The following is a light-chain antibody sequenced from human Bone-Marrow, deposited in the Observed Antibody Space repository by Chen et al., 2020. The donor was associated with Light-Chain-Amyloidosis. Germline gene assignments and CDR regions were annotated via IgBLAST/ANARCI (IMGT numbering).Light chain of an antibody. Sequence: DIQMSQSPSTLAASVGDRVTITCRASQRMDSWVAWYQQKPGRAPKVLIYKTSNLQDGVPSRFSGSGAGTEFTLTISSLQPDDFATDFCQQSNSYPWTFGQGTQVEIK. CDR2: KTS. V-gene: IGKV1-5*03. CDR3: QQSNSYPWT. CDR1: QRMDSW. J-gene: IGKJ1*01.